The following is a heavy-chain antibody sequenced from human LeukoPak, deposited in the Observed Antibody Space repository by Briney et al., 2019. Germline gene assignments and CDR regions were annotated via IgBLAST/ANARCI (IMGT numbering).Heavy chain of an antibody. Sequence: GRSLRLSCAASGFTFSSYGMHWVRQAPGKGLEWVSSISSSSSYIYYADSVKGRFTISRDNAKNSLYLQMNSLRAEDTAVYYCARDQRYSYGYDYWGQGTLVTVSS. CDR2: ISSSSSYI. V-gene: IGHV3-21*01. J-gene: IGHJ4*02. D-gene: IGHD5-18*01. CDR3: ARDQRYSYGYDY. CDR1: GFTFSSYG.